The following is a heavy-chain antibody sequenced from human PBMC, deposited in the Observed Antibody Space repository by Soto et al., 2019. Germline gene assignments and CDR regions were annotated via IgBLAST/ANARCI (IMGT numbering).Heavy chain of an antibody. CDR1: GYTLTSYG. Sequence: ASVKVSCKTSGYTLTSYGINWVRQAPGQRLEWMGWISAYSGKTNYAQKFQGRLTMTTDTSTSTAYMELRSLRSDDTALYYCARNNSGDFWSGYSHYYFDYWGQGTLVTVSS. CDR3: ARNNSGDFWSGYSHYYFDY. V-gene: IGHV1-18*01. CDR2: ISAYSGKT. D-gene: IGHD3-3*01. J-gene: IGHJ4*02.